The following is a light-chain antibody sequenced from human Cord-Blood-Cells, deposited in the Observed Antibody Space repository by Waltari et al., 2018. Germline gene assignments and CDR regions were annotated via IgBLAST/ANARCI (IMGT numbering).Light chain of an antibody. CDR2: TAS. CDR3: KQSYSPPHT. CDR1: QSISSY. V-gene: IGKV1-39*01. J-gene: IGKJ2*01. Sequence: DIQMTQSPSSLSASVGDRVTITCRASQSISSYLNWYQQKPGKAPKLLIYTASSLQSGVPSRFSGSGSGTDFTLTISSLQPEDFATYYCKQSYSPPHTFGQGTKLEIK.